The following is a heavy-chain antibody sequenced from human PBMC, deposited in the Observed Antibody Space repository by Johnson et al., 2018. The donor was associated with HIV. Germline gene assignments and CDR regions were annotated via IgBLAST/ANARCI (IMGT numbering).Heavy chain of an antibody. CDR2: ISYDGSNK. J-gene: IGHJ3*02. CDR3: ARARAGAFDI. D-gene: IGHD6-19*01. Sequence: QVQLVESGGGVVQPGRSLRLSCAASGFTFSSYAMHWVRQAPGKGPAWVAVISYDGSNKYYANSVKGRFIISRDNSKNTLYLQMNNLRAEDTDIFYCARARAGAFDIWGQGTMVTVSS. V-gene: IGHV3-30-3*01. CDR1: GFTFSSYA.